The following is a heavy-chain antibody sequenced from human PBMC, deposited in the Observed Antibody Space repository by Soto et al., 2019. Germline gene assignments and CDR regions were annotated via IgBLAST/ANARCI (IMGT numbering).Heavy chain of an antibody. J-gene: IGHJ5*02. Sequence: SETLSLTCGVSGGSISSSNWWSWVRQPPGKGLEWIGEIYHSGSTNYNPSLKSRVTISVDKSKNQFSLKLSSVTAADTAVYYCARAYYDTAGYSIDPWGQGALVTVSS. D-gene: IGHD3-22*01. CDR1: GGSISSSNW. CDR3: ARAYYDTAGYSIDP. CDR2: IYHSGST. V-gene: IGHV4-4*02.